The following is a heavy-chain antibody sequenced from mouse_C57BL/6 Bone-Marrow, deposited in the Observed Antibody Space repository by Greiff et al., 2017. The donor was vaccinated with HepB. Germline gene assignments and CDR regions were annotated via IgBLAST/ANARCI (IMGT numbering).Heavy chain of an antibody. D-gene: IGHD2-10*01. CDR1: GFSLTSYG. CDR3: ARNLPYYYYAMDY. J-gene: IGHJ4*01. CDR2: IWSGGST. V-gene: IGHV2-2*01. Sequence: VQVVESGPGLVQPSESLSITCTVSGFSLTSYGVHWVRQSPGKGLEWLGVIWSGGSTDYNAAFISRLSISKDNSKSQVFFKMNSLQADDTAIYYCARNLPYYYYAMDYWGQGTSVTVSS.